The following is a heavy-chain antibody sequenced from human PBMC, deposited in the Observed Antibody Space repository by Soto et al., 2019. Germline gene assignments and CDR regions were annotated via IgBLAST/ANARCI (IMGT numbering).Heavy chain of an antibody. CDR2: IYYRGNT. V-gene: IGHV4-59*08. Sequence: SETLSLTCTVSGGSIGTYFWSWIRQPPGKGLEWIGYIYYRGNTDYNPSLKSRVTISLDTPKNQFSLKLSSVTAADTAVYYCARHPGYYDILTGYTTYYFDYWGQGILVT. CDR3: ARHPGYYDILTGYTTYYFDY. J-gene: IGHJ4*02. D-gene: IGHD3-9*01. CDR1: GGSIGTYF.